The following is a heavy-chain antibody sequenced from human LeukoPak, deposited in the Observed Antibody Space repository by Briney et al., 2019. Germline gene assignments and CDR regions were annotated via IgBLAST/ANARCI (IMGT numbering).Heavy chain of an antibody. J-gene: IGHJ4*02. D-gene: IGHD3-10*01. CDR1: GFTVSSTY. V-gene: IGHV3-53*01. Sequence: SGGSLRLSCLLSGFTVSSTYVSWVRRAPGKGLEWVSVIYSGGSTYYTDSVKGRFTISRDNSKNTVYLQMNSLRAEDTAVYYCASRGTSYGSGTYFGAWGQGTLVTVSA. CDR3: ASRGTSYGSGTYFGA. CDR2: IYSGGST.